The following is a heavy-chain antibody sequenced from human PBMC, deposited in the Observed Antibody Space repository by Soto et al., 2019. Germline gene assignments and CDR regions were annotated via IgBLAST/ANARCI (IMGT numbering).Heavy chain of an antibody. CDR2: IYYSGST. V-gene: IGHV4-39*01. Sequence: SETLSLTCTVSGGSISSSSYYWGWIRQPPGKGLEWIGSIYYSGSTYYNPSLKSRVTISVDTSKNQFSLKLSSVTAADTAVYYCARHPGDYGARFDYWGQGTLVTVSS. D-gene: IGHD4-17*01. CDR1: GGSISSSSYY. J-gene: IGHJ4*02. CDR3: ARHPGDYGARFDY.